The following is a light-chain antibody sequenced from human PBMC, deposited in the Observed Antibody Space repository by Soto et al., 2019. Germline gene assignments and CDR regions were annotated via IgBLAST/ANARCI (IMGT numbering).Light chain of an antibody. J-gene: IGLJ2*01. V-gene: IGLV1-51*01. CDR1: SSNVGSNY. CDR2: GNN. CDR3: ATWDRSLSVYVL. Sequence: QSVLTQPPSVSAAPGQKVTISCSGSSSNVGSNYVSWYQQLPGTAPKLLIYGNNKRPSGIPDRFSGSKSGTSATLDITGLQTGDEADYYCATWDRSLSVYVLFGGGTQLTVL.